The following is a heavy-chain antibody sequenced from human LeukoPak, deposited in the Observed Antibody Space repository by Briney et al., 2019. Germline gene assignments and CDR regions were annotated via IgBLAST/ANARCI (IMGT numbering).Heavy chain of an antibody. Sequence: GGSLRLSCVASGFPFSSYWMTWVRQAPGKGLEWEANIKQDGSKKSYVDSVKGRFTISRDNAKNSLHLQMNSLRAEDTAIYYCTRVGYIDKGIDYWGQGTLVTVSS. J-gene: IGHJ4*02. CDR1: GFPFSSYW. CDR2: IKQDGSKK. D-gene: IGHD5-24*01. CDR3: TRVGYIDKGIDY. V-gene: IGHV3-7*04.